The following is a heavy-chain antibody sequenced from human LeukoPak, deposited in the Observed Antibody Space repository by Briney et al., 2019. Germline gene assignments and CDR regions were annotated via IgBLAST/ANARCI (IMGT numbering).Heavy chain of an antibody. D-gene: IGHD5-12*01. V-gene: IGHV4-61*02. CDR1: GGSIGSGSYY. J-gene: IGHJ4*02. CDR3: ARASLGGYDYGY. Sequence: SQTLSLTCTVSGGSIGSGSYYWSWIRQPAGKGLEWIGRIYTSGSTNYNPSLKSRVTISVDTSKNQFSLKLSSVTAADTAVYYCARASLGGYDYGYWGQGTLVTVSS. CDR2: IYTSGST.